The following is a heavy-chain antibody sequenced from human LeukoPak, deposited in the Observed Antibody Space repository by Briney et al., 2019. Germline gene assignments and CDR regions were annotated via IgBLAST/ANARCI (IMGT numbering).Heavy chain of an antibody. V-gene: IGHV1-24*01. D-gene: IGHD3-22*01. Sequence: WASVKVSCKVSGYTLTELSMHWVRQAPGKGLEWMGGFDPEDGETIYAQKFQGRVTMTEDTSTDTAHMELSSLRSEDTAVYYCAAVNTYYYDTSGYYFPLNAFDIWGQGTMVTVSS. CDR2: FDPEDGET. J-gene: IGHJ3*02. CDR3: AAVNTYYYDTSGYYFPLNAFDI. CDR1: GYTLTELS.